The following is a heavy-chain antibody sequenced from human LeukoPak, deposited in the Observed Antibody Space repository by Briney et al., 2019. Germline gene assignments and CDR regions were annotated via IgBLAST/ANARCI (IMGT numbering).Heavy chain of an antibody. J-gene: IGHJ4*02. CDR1: GDSTSDYY. V-gene: IGHV4-59*08. Sequence: SETLSLTCTVSGDSTSDYYWSWIRQPPGKGLEWIGYVYYTGNTHYNPSLKSRVSMSLDTSKNRFSLNLSSVTAAGTAVYYCARRSNWNNFFDYWGQGTLVTVSS. CDR3: ARRSNWNNFFDY. CDR2: VYYTGNT. D-gene: IGHD1/OR15-1a*01.